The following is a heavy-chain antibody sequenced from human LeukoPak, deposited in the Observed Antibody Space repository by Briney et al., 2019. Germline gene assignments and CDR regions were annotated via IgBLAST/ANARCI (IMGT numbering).Heavy chain of an antibody. D-gene: IGHD3-3*01. CDR2: ISSSGSTI. CDR1: GFTFSSYE. CDR3: ARGFYDFWSGYNNWFDP. V-gene: IGHV3-48*03. J-gene: IGHJ5*02. Sequence: PGGSLRLSCAASGFTFSSYEMNWVRQAPGKGLEWVSYISSSGSTIYYADSVKGRFTISRDNAKNSLYLQMNSLRAEDTAVYYCARGFYDFWSGYNNWFDPWGQGTLVTVSS.